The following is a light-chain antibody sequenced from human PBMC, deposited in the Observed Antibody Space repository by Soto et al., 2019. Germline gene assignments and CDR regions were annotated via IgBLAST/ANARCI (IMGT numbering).Light chain of an antibody. CDR2: AAS. CDR3: QQTYSSPRT. V-gene: IGKV1-39*01. CDR1: QSIRRS. J-gene: IGKJ1*01. Sequence: DIQMTQSPSSLSASVADSVTITCRASQSIRRSLNWYQQKPGKAPNLLIYAASSLQTGVPSRFTGSGSGTDFTLTISNLQPEDFAVYYCQQTYSSPRTFGQGTKVDIK.